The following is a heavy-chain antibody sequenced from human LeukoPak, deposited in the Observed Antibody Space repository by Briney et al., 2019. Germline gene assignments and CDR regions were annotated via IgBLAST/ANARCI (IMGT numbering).Heavy chain of an antibody. J-gene: IGHJ5*02. D-gene: IGHD3-16*01. Sequence: GRSLRLSCAASGFTFDDYAMHWVRQAPGKGLEWVSGISWNSGSIGYAVSVKGRFTISRDNAKNSLYLQMNSLRAEDTALYYCAKDMGPWGQGTLVTVSS. CDR3: AKDMGP. V-gene: IGHV3-9*01. CDR1: GFTFDDYA. CDR2: ISWNSGSI.